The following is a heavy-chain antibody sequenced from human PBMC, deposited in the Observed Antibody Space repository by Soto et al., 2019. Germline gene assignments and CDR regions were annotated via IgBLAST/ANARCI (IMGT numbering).Heavy chain of an antibody. D-gene: IGHD3-9*01. V-gene: IGHV4-59*08. CDR2: IYYSGST. Sequence: SETLSLTCTVSGGSISSYYWSWIRQPPGKGLEWIGYIYYSGSTNYNPSLKSRVNISVDTSKNQFSLKMSSVTAADTAVFYCARHARYYDILTGYSTLSWFDPWGQGTLVTVS. CDR3: ARHARYYDILTGYSTLSWFDP. J-gene: IGHJ5*02. CDR1: GGSISSYY.